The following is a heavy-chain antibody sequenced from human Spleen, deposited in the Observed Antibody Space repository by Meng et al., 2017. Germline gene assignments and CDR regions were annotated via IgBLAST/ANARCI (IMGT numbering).Heavy chain of an antibody. D-gene: IGHD6-19*01. J-gene: IGHJ5*02. CDR3: ARSQKQWLAEDWFDP. V-gene: IGHV1-69*06. Sequence: SVLVSCQASGGTLNNYDIIWVRQAPGHGLEWMGGIIPKFMTPQYAQKFQGRVTISADKSSNTVYMELSSLRSEDTAIYYCARSQKQWLAEDWFDPWGQGTLVTVSS. CDR2: IIPKFMTP. CDR1: GGTLNNYD.